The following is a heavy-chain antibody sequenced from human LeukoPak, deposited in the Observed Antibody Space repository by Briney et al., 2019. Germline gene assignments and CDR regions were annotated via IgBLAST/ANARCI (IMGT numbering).Heavy chain of an antibody. CDR1: GFTFNYYA. D-gene: IGHD4-17*01. Sequence: GVALRLSCAASGFTFNYYAMNWVRQAPGKGLEWVSYISGGGETTYYADSAKGRFTISRDNSQNTLYLQMNSLRAEDTAVYYCARDYADYVGYFFFDYWGQGTLVTVSS. V-gene: IGHV3-23*01. J-gene: IGHJ4*02. CDR2: ISGGGETT. CDR3: ARDYADYVGYFFFDY.